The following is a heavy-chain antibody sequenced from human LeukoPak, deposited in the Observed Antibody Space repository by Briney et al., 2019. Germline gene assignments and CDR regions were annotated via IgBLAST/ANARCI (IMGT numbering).Heavy chain of an antibody. CDR3: ARWDAHYHEGENWFDP. CDR2: IVPGFDST. V-gene: IGHV1-69*13. D-gene: IGHD3-10*01. Sequence: ASVMVSCKASGGTFSNYAIVWVRQAPGQGLEWMGGIVPGFDSTDYAEKFQDRVTITADESTGTAYMELSSLRSADTAMYYCARWDAHYHEGENWFDPWGQGTLVTVSS. J-gene: IGHJ5*02. CDR1: GGTFSNYA.